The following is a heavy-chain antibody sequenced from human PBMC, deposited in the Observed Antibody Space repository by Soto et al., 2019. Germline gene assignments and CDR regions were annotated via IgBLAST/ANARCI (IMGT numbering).Heavy chain of an antibody. J-gene: IGHJ4*02. CDR3: TTRPRF. CDR1: GLSLSDVW. V-gene: IGHV3-15*07. CDR2: IKSKTDGGTT. Sequence: EVQLVESGGGLVKPGESLRLSCGGSGLSLSDVWMNWVRQAPGKGLEWVGLIKSKTDGGTTDYAAPVKGRFNISRDDSENTLYLEINSLKTDDTAVYYCTTRPRFWGQGTLVTVSS.